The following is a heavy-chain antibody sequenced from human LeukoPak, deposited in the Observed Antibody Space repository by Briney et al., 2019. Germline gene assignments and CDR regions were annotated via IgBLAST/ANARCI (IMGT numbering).Heavy chain of an antibody. J-gene: IGHJ6*02. Sequence: GGSLRLSCAASGFIFSSYGLHWVRQAPGKGLEWVAVISYDGSNKYYADSVKGRFTISRDNSKNTLYLQMNSLRAEDTAVYYCAKDMALVVVTDNGMDVWGQGTTVTVSS. CDR1: GFIFSSYG. V-gene: IGHV3-30*18. D-gene: IGHD2-21*02. CDR2: ISYDGSNK. CDR3: AKDMALVVVTDNGMDV.